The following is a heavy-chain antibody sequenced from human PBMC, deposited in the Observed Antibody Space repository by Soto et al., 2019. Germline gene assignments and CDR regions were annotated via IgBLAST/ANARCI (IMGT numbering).Heavy chain of an antibody. J-gene: IGHJ4*02. V-gene: IGHV3-72*01. CDR2: SRNKANSYST. CDR1: GFTFSDHS. Sequence: EVQLVESGGGLVQPGGSLRLSCAASGFTFSDHSMDWVRQAPGEGLEWVGRSRNKANSYSTEYDASVKGRFTISRDASNNTAYLQMNSLKIEDTAVYYCTRGDTQNPDYGSFFDSWGQGTLVTVSS. CDR3: TRGDTQNPDYGSFFDS. D-gene: IGHD4-17*01.